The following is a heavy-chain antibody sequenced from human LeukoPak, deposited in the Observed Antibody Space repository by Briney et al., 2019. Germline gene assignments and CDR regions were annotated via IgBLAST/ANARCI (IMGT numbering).Heavy chain of an antibody. Sequence: PSETLSLTCAVSGVSISGNWWSWVRQPPEEALEWIGQIYHSGTTKYNPSLKSRLTISVDKSKNRFSLQLRSVTATDTAVYFCVKHAGFAFDYWGQGIRVIVS. CDR2: IYHSGTT. V-gene: IGHV4-4*02. CDR3: VKHAGFAFDY. CDR1: GVSISGNW. J-gene: IGHJ4*02.